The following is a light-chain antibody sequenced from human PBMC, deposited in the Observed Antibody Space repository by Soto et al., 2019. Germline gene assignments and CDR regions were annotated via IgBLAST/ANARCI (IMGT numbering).Light chain of an antibody. CDR2: KAS. CDR3: QQYHGFPWT. J-gene: IGKJ1*01. V-gene: IGKV1-5*03. Sequence: DIQMTQSLSTLSASVGDRVTITCRASQSISSWLAWYQQKSGKAPKLLIYKASSLQSGVPSRFSGSGSGTEFTLTISSLQPDDFATYYCQQYHGFPWTFGQGTKSGNQT. CDR1: QSISSW.